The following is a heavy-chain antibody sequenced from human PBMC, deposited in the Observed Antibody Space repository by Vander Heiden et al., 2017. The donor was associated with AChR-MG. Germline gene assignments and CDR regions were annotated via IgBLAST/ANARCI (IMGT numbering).Heavy chain of an antibody. Sequence: QVQLVESGGGVVQPGRSLRLSCAASGFPFGSYGMHWVRQAPGKGLEWVAVISYDGSNKYYADSVKGRFTISRDNSKNTLYLQMNSLRAEDTAVYYCAKYSSGWYYFDYWGQGTLVTVSS. V-gene: IGHV3-30*18. CDR2: ISYDGSNK. CDR1: GFPFGSYG. CDR3: AKYSSGWYYFDY. J-gene: IGHJ4*02. D-gene: IGHD6-19*01.